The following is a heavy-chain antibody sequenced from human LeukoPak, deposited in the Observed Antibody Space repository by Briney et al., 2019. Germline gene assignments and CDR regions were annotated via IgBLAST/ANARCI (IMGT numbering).Heavy chain of an antibody. CDR1: GGSISSYY. Sequence: SETLSLTCTVSGGSISSYYWSWIRQPPGKGLEWIGYIYYSGNTNYNPSLKSRVTISVDTSKNQFSLKLSSVTAADTAVYYCARWLQDPFDIWGQGTMVTVSS. D-gene: IGHD5-24*01. V-gene: IGHV4-59*08. J-gene: IGHJ3*02. CDR2: IYYSGNT. CDR3: ARWLQDPFDI.